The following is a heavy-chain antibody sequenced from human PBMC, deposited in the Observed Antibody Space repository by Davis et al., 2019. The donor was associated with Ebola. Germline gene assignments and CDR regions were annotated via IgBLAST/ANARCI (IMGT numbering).Heavy chain of an antibody. CDR2: ISYDGSDK. J-gene: IGHJ4*02. CDR1: GFTFSSYG. D-gene: IGHD5-18*01. Sequence: PGGSLRLSCAASGFTFSSYGMHWVRQAPGKGLEWVAVISYDGSDKYYADSVRGRFSISRDNTKNTVHLQMNSLRPEDTAVYYCAKDFTDSYDFYYFDPWGQGTLLTVSS. CDR3: AKDFTDSYDFYYFDP. V-gene: IGHV3-30*18.